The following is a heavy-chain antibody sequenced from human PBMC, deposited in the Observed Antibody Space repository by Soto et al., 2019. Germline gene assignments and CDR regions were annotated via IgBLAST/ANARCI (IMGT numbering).Heavy chain of an antibody. J-gene: IGHJ4*02. V-gene: IGHV2-5*01. CDR2: IYWNEDK. Sequence: SGPTLVNPTQTLTLTCTFSAFSLSTNGLGVGWIRQPPGKPLEWLAVIYWNEDKRYSRSLKSRLSITKDTSKNQVVLTMTTMDPVDTATYYCVHTVMVHTITGGHYFDYWGQGILVTV. CDR1: AFSLSTNGLG. CDR3: VHTVMVHTITGGHYFDY. D-gene: IGHD2-8*01.